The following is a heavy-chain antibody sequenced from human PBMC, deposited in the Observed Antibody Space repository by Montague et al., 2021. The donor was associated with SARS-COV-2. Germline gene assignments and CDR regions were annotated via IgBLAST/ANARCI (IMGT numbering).Heavy chain of an antibody. V-gene: IGHV4-34*01. D-gene: IGHD3-22*01. CDR1: GESFSGFY. CDR2: INDRGNT. Sequence: SETLSLTCAVYGESFSGFYWTWIRQPPGKGLEWIGEINDRGNTNYNSSLKSRVTISMDTSKNQFSLRLSSVTAADTGVYYCARGRLGTTMIAVVMVGAQYYLDXWSQGRLVTVSS. CDR3: ARGRLGTTMIAVVMVGAQYYLDX. J-gene: IGHJ4*02.